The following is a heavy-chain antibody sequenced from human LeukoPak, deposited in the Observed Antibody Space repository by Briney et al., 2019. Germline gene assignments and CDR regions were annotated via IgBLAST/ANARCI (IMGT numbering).Heavy chain of an antibody. CDR2: IYYSGST. V-gene: IGHV4-59*01. J-gene: IGHJ3*02. Sequence: SETLSLTCTVSGGSISSYYWSWIRQPPGKGLEWIGYIYYSGSTNYNPSLKSRVTISVDTSKNQFSLKLSSVTAADTAVYYCARVRYSYGIDAFDIWGQGTMVTVSS. D-gene: IGHD5-18*01. CDR1: GGSISSYY. CDR3: ARVRYSYGIDAFDI.